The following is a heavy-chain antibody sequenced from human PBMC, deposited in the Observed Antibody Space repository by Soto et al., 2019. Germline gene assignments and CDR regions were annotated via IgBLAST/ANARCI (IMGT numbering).Heavy chain of an antibody. CDR3: AREVDTEGYYFDY. Sequence: PSETLSLTCTVSGGSISSYYWSWIRQPPGKGLEWIGYIYYSGSTNYNPSLKSRVTISVDTSKNQFFLKLSSVTAADTAVYYCAREVDTEGYYFDYWGQGTLVTVSS. J-gene: IGHJ4*02. CDR1: GGSISSYY. CDR2: IYYSGST. V-gene: IGHV4-59*01. D-gene: IGHD5-18*01.